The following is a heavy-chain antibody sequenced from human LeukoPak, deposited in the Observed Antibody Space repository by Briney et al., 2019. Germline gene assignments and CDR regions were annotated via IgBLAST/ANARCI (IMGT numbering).Heavy chain of an antibody. D-gene: IGHD1-1*01. V-gene: IGHV3-23*01. J-gene: IGHJ4*02. Sequence: PGGSLRLSCAASGFTFSSYAMSWVRQAPGKGLEWVSLISDSGANTYYTDSVKGRFTISRDNSKNSLYLQMNSLRADDTAVYYCAKGRWSPDCWGQGTLVTVSS. CDR1: GFTFSSYA. CDR3: AKGRWSPDC. CDR2: ISDSGANT.